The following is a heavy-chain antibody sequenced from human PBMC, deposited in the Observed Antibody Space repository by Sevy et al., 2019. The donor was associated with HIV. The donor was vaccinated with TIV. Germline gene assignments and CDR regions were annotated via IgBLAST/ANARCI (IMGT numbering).Heavy chain of an antibody. D-gene: IGHD2-2*02. J-gene: IGHJ3*02. CDR2: ISGGGGDT. Sequence: GGSLRLSCEASGFTFSSNAMSWVRQAPGKGLEWVSGISGGGGDTFYADSVKGRFTISRDNSKITLCLQINSLRAEDTALYYCVKGARYTIPNDAFDIWGQGTMVTVSS. V-gene: IGHV3-23*01. CDR1: GFTFSSNA. CDR3: VKGARYTIPNDAFDI.